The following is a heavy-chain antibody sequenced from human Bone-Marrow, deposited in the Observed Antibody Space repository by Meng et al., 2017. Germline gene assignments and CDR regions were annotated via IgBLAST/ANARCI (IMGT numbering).Heavy chain of an antibody. V-gene: IGHV3-30*01. D-gene: IGHD6-13*01. J-gene: IGHJ3*02. CDR2: ISYDGSNK. CDR3: ARDSQQLRAFDI. Sequence: GESLKISCAASGFTFSSYAMHWVRQAPGKGLEWVAVISYDGSNKYYADSVKGRFTISRDNSKNTLYLQMNSLRAEDTAVYYCARDSQQLRAFDIWGQGTMVTVSS. CDR1: GFTFSSYA.